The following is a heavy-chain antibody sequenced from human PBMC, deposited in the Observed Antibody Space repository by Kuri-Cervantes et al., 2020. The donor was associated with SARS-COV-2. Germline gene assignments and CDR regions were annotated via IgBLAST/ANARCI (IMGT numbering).Heavy chain of an antibody. J-gene: IGHJ4*02. CDR2: IYHSGST. CDR1: GYSISSGYY. CDR3: ASRSASLTELYYFDY. V-gene: IGHV4-38-2*02. Sequence: SETLSLTCTVSGYSISSGYYWGWIRQPPGKGLEWIGSIYHSGSTYYNPSLKSRVTISVDTSKNQFSLKLSPVTAADTAVYYCASRSASLTELYYFDYWGQGTVVTVSS. D-gene: IGHD1-20*01.